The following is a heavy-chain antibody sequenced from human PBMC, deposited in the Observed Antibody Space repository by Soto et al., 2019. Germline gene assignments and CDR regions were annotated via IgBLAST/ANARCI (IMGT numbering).Heavy chain of an antibody. CDR1: GFKFSNYA. V-gene: IGHV3-23*01. J-gene: IGHJ6*02. Sequence: PGGSLRLSCAASGFKFSNYAMSWVRQAPGKGLEWVSRISATGGSTYYADSVKGRFTISRDNSKNTVFLQMNSLRAEDTAVYYCASGYCSTTSCLRMDVWGQGSTVTVSS. CDR2: ISATGGST. D-gene: IGHD2-2*03. CDR3: ASGYCSTTSCLRMDV.